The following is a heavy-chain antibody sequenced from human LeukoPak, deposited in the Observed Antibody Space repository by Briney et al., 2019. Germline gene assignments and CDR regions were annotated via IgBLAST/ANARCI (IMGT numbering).Heavy chain of an antibody. CDR2: ISAYNGNT. V-gene: IGHV1-18*01. CDR3: ARDERQQPAERYYYGMDV. CDR1: GYTFTSYG. Sequence: GASVKVSCKASGYTFTSYGISWVRQAPGQGLEWMGWISAYNGNTNYAQKLQGRVTMTTDTSTSTAYMELRSLRSDDTAVYYCARDERQQPAERYYYGMDVWGQGTTVTVSS. J-gene: IGHJ6*02. D-gene: IGHD6-13*01.